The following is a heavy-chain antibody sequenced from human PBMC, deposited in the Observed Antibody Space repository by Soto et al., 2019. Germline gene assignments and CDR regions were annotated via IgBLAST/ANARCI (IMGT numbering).Heavy chain of an antibody. CDR1: GFTFSSYS. CDR2: ISSSSTI. Sequence: GGSLRLSCAASGFTFSSYSMNWVRQAPGKGLEWVSYISSSSTIYYADSVKGRFTISRDNAKNSLYLQMNSLRAEDTAVYYCARDFFNYYGSGSYFEDYWGQGTLVTVSS. J-gene: IGHJ4*02. D-gene: IGHD3-10*01. CDR3: ARDFFNYYGSGSYFEDY. V-gene: IGHV3-48*01.